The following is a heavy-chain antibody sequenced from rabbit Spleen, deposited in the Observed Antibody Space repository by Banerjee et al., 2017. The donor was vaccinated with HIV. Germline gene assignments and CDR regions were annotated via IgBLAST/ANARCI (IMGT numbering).Heavy chain of an antibody. Sequence: QSLEESGGDLVKPEGSLTLTCKASGVSFSDKDVMCWVRQAPGKGLEWIACINIVTGKDVYATWAKGRFIMSRTSSTTVTLQLNSLTAADTATYFCARDTSSSFSSYGMDLWGPGTLVTVS. V-gene: IGHV1S40*01. CDR3: ARDTSSSFSSYGMDL. CDR1: GVSFSDKDV. J-gene: IGHJ6*01. CDR2: INIVTGKD. D-gene: IGHD1-1*01.